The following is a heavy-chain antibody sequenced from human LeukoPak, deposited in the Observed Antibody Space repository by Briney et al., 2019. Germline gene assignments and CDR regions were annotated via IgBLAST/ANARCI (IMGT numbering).Heavy chain of an antibody. V-gene: IGHV3-30*19. J-gene: IGHJ4*02. D-gene: IGHD2-2*01. CDR2: ISYDGSEK. CDR1: GYTFSANG. CDR3: AKGLGYCRSTSCPLYGGYYFDY. Sequence: PGGSLRLSCVASGYTFSANGMHWVRQAPGKGLEWVGMISYDGSEKYYGDSVKGRFTISRDDSKSTLFLEMNSLRAEDTALYYCAKGLGYCRSTSCPLYGGYYFDYWGQGTLVTVSS.